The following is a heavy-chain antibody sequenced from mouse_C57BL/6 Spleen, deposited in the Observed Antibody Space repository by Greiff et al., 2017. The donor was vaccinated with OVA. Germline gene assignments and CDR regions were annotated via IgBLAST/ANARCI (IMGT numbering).Heavy chain of an antibody. CDR2: IYPSDSET. V-gene: IGHV1-61*01. CDR1: GYTFTSYW. CDR3: ARDLYFDY. J-gene: IGHJ2*01. Sequence: VKLQQPGAELVRPGSSVKLSCKASGYTFTSYWMDWVKQRPGQGLEWIGNIYPSDSETHYNQKFKDKATLTVDKSSSTAYMQLSSLTSEDSAVYYCARDLYFDYWGQGTTLTVSS.